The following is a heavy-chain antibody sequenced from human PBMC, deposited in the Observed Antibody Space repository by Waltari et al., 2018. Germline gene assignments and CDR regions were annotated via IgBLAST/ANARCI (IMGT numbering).Heavy chain of an antibody. CDR1: EFTFSSYS. D-gene: IGHD3-22*01. CDR2: ISSSSSTI. CDR3: ARGGDYYDSSEPNDY. Sequence: EVQLVESGGGLVQPGGYLRFSCAASEFTFSSYSMNWVRQAPGKGLEWVSYISSSSSTIYYADSVKGRFTISRDNAKNSLYLQMNSLRAEDTAVYYCARGGDYYDSSEPNDYWGQGTLVTVSS. V-gene: IGHV3-48*04. J-gene: IGHJ4*02.